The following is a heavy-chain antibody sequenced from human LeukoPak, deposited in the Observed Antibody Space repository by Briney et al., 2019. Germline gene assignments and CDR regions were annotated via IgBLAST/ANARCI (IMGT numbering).Heavy chain of an antibody. Sequence: ASVKVSCKASGYTFTGYYMHWVRQAPGQGLEWMGWINPNSGGTNHAQKFQGRVTMTRDTSISTAYMELSRLRSDDTAVYYCAIHGGYCSSTSCYGRYFDYWGQGTLVTVSS. CDR1: GYTFTGYY. V-gene: IGHV1-2*02. J-gene: IGHJ4*02. D-gene: IGHD2-2*01. CDR2: INPNSGGT. CDR3: AIHGGYCSSTSCYGRYFDY.